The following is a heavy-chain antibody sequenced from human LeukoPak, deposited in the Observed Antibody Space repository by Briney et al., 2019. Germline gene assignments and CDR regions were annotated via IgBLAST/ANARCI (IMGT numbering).Heavy chain of an antibody. J-gene: IGHJ3*02. CDR1: GYTFTGYY. D-gene: IGHD7-27*01. Sequence: ASVKVSCKASGYTFTGYYMHWVRQAPGQGLEWMGWINPNSGGTNYAQKFQGRVTMTRDTSISTAYMELSRLRSDDTAVYYCARASLGIVAFDIWGQGTMVTVSS. CDR3: ARASLGIVAFDI. V-gene: IGHV1-2*02. CDR2: INPNSGGT.